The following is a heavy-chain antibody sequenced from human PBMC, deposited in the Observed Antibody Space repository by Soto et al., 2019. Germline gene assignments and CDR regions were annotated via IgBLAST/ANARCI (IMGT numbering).Heavy chain of an antibody. J-gene: IGHJ4*02. Sequence: PSETLSLTCAVYGGSFSGYYWGWIRQPPGKGLEWIGEINHSGSTNYNPSLKSRVTISVDTSKNQFSLKLSSVTAADTAVYYCARGHGACSSTSCYLDYWGQGTLVTVSS. V-gene: IGHV4-34*01. D-gene: IGHD2-2*01. CDR1: GGSFSGYY. CDR2: INHSGST. CDR3: ARGHGACSSTSCYLDY.